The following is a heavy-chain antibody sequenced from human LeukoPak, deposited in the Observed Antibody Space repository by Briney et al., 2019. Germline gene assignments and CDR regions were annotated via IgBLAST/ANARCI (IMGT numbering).Heavy chain of an antibody. D-gene: IGHD3-10*01. J-gene: IGHJ6*02. CDR2: INHSGST. CDR1: GGSFSGYY. Sequence: SETLSLTCAVYGGSFSGYYWSWIRQPPGKGLEWIGEINHSGSTNYNPSLKSRVTISVDTSKNQFSLKLSSVTAADTAVYYCASGGGSGSYYYYYYCGMDVWGQGTTVTVSS. V-gene: IGHV4-34*01. CDR3: ASGGGSGSYYYYYYCGMDV.